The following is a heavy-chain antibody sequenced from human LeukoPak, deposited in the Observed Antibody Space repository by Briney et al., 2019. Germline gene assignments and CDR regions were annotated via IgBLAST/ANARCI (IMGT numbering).Heavy chain of an antibody. CDR2: ITASGGT. CDR3: AAGRSGYDQFDH. CDR1: GFTFSSYA. D-gene: IGHD5-12*01. V-gene: IGHV3-23*01. Sequence: GGSLRLSCAASGFTFSSYAMSWVRQAPGKGLEWVSTITASGGTYYADSLKGRFTISRDSSKNTLYLQMNSLRAEDTAVYYCAAGRSGYDQFDHWGQGTLVTVSS. J-gene: IGHJ4*02.